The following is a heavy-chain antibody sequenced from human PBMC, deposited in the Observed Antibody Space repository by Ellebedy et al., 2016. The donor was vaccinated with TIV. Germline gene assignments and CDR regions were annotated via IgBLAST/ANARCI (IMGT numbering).Heavy chain of an antibody. CDR3: ARAAAMTKVSSPSAY. CDR1: GYTFTSYY. V-gene: IGHV1-46*01. Sequence: AASVKVSCKASGYTFTSYYIHWMRQAPGQGLEWMGIMNANDGDTTYAQKFQGRVTMTRDTSTPTVYMELTSLRFEDRAVYYCARAAAMTKVSSPSAYWGQGTLVTVSS. D-gene: IGHD4-17*01. CDR2: MNANDGDT. J-gene: IGHJ4*02.